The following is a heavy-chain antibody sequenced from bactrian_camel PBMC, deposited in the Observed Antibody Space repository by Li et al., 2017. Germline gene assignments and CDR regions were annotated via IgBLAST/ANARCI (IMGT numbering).Heavy chain of an antibody. CDR1: GYTFNTY. J-gene: IGHJ4*01. Sequence: DVQLVESGGGSALAGGSVRLSCAASGYTFNTYSWFRLAPGKEREGVAAIDTGDGSSYYLNSVEGRFTISHDNAKNTLYLQMNSLKPEDTAIYYCAADIPWTYLGDCKTRKSTYWGQGTQVTVS. V-gene: IGHV3S31*01. CDR2: IDTGDGSS. D-gene: IGHD4*01. CDR3: AADIPWTYLGDCKTRKSTY.